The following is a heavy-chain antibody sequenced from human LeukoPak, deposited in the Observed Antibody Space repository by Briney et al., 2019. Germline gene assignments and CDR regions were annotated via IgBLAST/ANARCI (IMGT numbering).Heavy chain of an antibody. CDR1: GFAFSNYG. J-gene: IGHJ6*02. Sequence: KTGGSLRLSCTASGFAFSNYGMNWVRQTPGKGLEWIGSIYYSGSTYYNPSLKSRVTISVDTSKNQFSLKLSSVTAADTAVYYCARHGCSSTSCYSVLPAYYYYYGMDVWGQGTTVTVSS. D-gene: IGHD2-2*01. V-gene: IGHV4-39*01. CDR2: IYYSGST. CDR3: ARHGCSSTSCYSVLPAYYYYYGMDV.